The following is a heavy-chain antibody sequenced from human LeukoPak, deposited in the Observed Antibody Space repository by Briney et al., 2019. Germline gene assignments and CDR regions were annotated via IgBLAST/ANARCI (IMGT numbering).Heavy chain of an antibody. Sequence: TSETLSLTCAVYGGSFSGYYWSWIRQPPGKGLEWIGEINHSGSTNYNPSLKSRVTISVDTSKNQFSLKLSSVTAADTAVYYCARGLGLASADYWGQGTLVTVSS. D-gene: IGHD1-26*01. V-gene: IGHV4-34*01. CDR2: INHSGST. J-gene: IGHJ4*02. CDR1: GGSFSGYY. CDR3: ARGLGLASADY.